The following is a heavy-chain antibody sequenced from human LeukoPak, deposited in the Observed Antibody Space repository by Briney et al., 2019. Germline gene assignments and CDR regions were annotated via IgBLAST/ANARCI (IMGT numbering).Heavy chain of an antibody. CDR1: GGSISSSNW. Sequence: SETLSLTCAVSGGSISSSNWWSWIRQPPGKGLEWIGSIYYSGSTYYNPSLKSRVTISVDTSKNQFSLKLSSVTAADTAVYYCASWGWLQFDFDYWGQGTLVTVSS. J-gene: IGHJ4*02. D-gene: IGHD5-24*01. V-gene: IGHV4-4*02. CDR2: IYYSGST. CDR3: ASWGWLQFDFDY.